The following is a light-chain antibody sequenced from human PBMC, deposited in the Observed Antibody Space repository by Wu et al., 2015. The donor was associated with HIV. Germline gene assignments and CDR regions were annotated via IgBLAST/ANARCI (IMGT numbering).Light chain of an antibody. CDR1: QTISNY. J-gene: IGKJ1*01. CDR2: AAS. V-gene: IGKV1-39*01. CDR3: QQSYNTPWT. Sequence: DIQMTQSPSSLSPSVGDRVTITCRASQTISNYLNWYQQKPGKAPNLLIYAASSLQSGVPSRFRGSGSGTDFTLTISSLQPEDFATCYCQQSYNTPWTFGQGTKVEIK.